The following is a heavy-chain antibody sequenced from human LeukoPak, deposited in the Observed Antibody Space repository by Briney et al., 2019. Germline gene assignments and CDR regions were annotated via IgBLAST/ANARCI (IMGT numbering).Heavy chain of an antibody. CDR1: GGSISSYY. J-gene: IGHJ4*02. V-gene: IGHV4-59*01. Sequence: SETLSLTCTVSGGSISSYYWSWIRQPPGKGLEYIGYIYYSGSTNYNPSLKSRVTISVDTSKNQFSLKLSSVTAADTAVYYCARRGVRGDYEYYFDYWGQGTLVTVSS. D-gene: IGHD3-10*01. CDR2: IYYSGST. CDR3: ARRGVRGDYEYYFDY.